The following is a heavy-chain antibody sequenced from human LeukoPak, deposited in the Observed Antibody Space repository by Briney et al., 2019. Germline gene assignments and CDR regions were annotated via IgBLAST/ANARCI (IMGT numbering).Heavy chain of an antibody. V-gene: IGHV4-59*01. Sequence: SETLSLTCTVSGGSISSYYWGWIRQPPGKGLEWIGYIYYSGSTNYNPSLKSRVTISVDTSKNQFSLKLSSVTAADTAVYYCARGVGFRGYVDYWGQGTLVTVSS. CDR2: IYYSGST. CDR3: ARGVGFRGYVDY. D-gene: IGHD5-12*01. CDR1: GGSISSYY. J-gene: IGHJ4*02.